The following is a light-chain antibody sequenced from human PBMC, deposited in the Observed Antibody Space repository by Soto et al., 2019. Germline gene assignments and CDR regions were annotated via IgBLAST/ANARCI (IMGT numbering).Light chain of an antibody. CDR2: DAS. CDR3: QHYKNWPPWT. J-gene: IGKJ1*01. Sequence: DIQMTQSPSTLSASVGDRVTITCRASQSISSWLAWYQQKPGKAPKLLIYDASSLESGVPSRFSGSGSGTEFTLTISSLQSEDFGVYYCQHYKNWPPWTFGQGTKVDI. V-gene: IGKV1-5*01. CDR1: QSISSW.